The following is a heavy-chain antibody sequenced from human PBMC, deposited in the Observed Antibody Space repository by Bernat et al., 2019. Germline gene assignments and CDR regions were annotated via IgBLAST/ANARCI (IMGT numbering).Heavy chain of an antibody. J-gene: IGHJ4*02. CDR2: IMGSGGNT. CDR1: GFTFSSYA. CDR3: AKCPIRPTEFDY. Sequence: EVQLLESGGGLVQPGGSLRLSCAASGFTFSSYAMSWVRQAPGKGLAWVSAIMGSGGNTYYADSVKCRFTISRDNSKNTLYLQMNSLSAEDTAVYYCAKCPIRPTEFDYWGQGTLVTVSS. V-gene: IGHV3-23*01.